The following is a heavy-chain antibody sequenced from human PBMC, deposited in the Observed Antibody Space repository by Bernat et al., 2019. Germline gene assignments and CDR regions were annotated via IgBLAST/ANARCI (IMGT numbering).Heavy chain of an antibody. D-gene: IGHD2/OR15-2a*01. CDR2: INHSGST. J-gene: IGHJ6*02. Sequence: QVQLQQWGAGLLKPSETLSLTCAVYGWSFSGYYWSWICQPPGKGLECIGEINHSGSTNYNPSLKSRVTISVDTSRNQFTLRLSSVTGAGTTVYYCARDSSMPMDVWGQGTTVTVSS. CDR1: GWSFSGYY. V-gene: IGHV4-34*01. CDR3: ARDSSMPMDV.